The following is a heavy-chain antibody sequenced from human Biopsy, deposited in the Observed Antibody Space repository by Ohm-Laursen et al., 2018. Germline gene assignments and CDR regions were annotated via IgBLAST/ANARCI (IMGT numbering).Heavy chain of an antibody. CDR2: IFYDGSNT. D-gene: IGHD5-18*01. V-gene: IGHV3-30*18. CDR1: GFIFGDYG. J-gene: IGHJ6*02. Sequence: SLRLSCTASGFIFGDYGMQWVRQAPGKGLEWVAFIFYDGSNTYYADSVKGRFTISRDNSRDTLYLQMSSLRAEDTAVYYCAKDRYNYTPIGGFSMDVWGQGTKVTVSS. CDR3: AKDRYNYTPIGGFSMDV.